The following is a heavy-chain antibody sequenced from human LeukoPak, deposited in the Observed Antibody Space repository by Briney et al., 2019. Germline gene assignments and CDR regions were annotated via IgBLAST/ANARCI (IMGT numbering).Heavy chain of an antibody. CDR3: ARGRPYYYGSGSYPTEFDY. Sequence: SETLSLTCSVSGDSTNTRTHSWGWVRQTTREGLEWIGYIYYSGSTNYNPSLKSRVTISVDTSKNQFSLKLSSVTAADTAVYYCARGRPYYYGSGSYPTEFDYWGQGTLVTVSS. CDR1: GDSTNTRTHS. J-gene: IGHJ4*02. CDR2: IYYSGST. D-gene: IGHD3-10*01. V-gene: IGHV4-61*05.